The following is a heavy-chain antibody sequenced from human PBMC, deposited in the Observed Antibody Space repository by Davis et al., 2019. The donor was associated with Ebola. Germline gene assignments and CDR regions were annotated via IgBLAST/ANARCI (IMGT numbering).Heavy chain of an antibody. Sequence: AASVKVSCQASVYTFTSFFIHWVRQSPGQGLEWMGRINPNSGGTNYAQKFQGRVTMTRDRFISRAYMELSRLRSDDTAVNYCARFEAHIVVVTAAFDIWGQGTMVTVSS. CDR2: INPNSGGT. V-gene: IGHV1-2*06. CDR1: VYTFTSFF. CDR3: ARFEAHIVVVTAAFDI. D-gene: IGHD2-21*02. J-gene: IGHJ3*02.